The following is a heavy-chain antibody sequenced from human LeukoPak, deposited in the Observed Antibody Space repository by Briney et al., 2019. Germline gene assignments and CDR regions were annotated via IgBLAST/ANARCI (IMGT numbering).Heavy chain of an antibody. CDR3: TTALSSGYYGTDY. V-gene: IGHV3-15*01. CDR2: IKSKTDGGTT. D-gene: IGHD3-22*01. CDR1: GFTFSNAW. Sequence: SGGSLRLSCAASGFTFSNAWMSWVRQAPGKGLEWVGRIKSKTDGGTTDYAAPVKGRFTISRDDSKNTLYLQMNSLKTEDTAVYYCTTALSSGYYGTDYWGQGTLITVSS. J-gene: IGHJ4*02.